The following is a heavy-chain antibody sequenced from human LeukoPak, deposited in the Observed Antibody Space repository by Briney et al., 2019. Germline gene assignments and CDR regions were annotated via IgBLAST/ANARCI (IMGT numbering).Heavy chain of an antibody. CDR1: GFTFSSYA. J-gene: IGHJ4*02. CDR2: ICSNGGST. V-gene: IGHV3-64*01. CDR3: ARESTYSSSWYPYFDY. D-gene: IGHD6-13*01. Sequence: GGSLRLSCAASGFTFSSYAMHWVRQAPGKGLEYVSAICSNGGSTYYANSVKGRSTISRDNSKNTLYLQMGSLRAEDMAVYYCARESTYSSSWYPYFDYWGQGTLVTVSS.